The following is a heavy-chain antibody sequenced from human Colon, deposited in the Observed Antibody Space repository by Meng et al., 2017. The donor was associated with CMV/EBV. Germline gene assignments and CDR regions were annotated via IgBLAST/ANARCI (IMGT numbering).Heavy chain of an antibody. Sequence: GGSLRLSCATSGFTLRDYDMSWVRQVPGKGLVWVARIYNDGSNEKYADSVKGRVTIFRDNAKNSFFLHMNSLRGEDSAMYYCARSLKASYSSGWSTTLEYWGQGTLVTVSS. CDR1: GFTLRDYD. CDR3: ARSLKASYSSGWSTTLEY. J-gene: IGHJ4*02. V-gene: IGHV3-74*01. CDR2: IYNDGSNE. D-gene: IGHD3-22*01.